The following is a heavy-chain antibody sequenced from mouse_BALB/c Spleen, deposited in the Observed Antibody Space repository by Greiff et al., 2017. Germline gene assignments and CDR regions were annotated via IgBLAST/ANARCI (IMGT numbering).Heavy chain of an antibody. V-gene: IGHV7-3*02. Sequence: EVMLVESGGGLVQPGGSLRLSCATSGFTFTDYYMSWVRQPPGKALEWLGFIRNKANGYTTEYSASVKGRFTISRDNSQSILYLQMNTLRAEDSATYYCARDPSTARATFMDYWGQGTSVTVSS. CDR1: GFTFTDYY. CDR2: IRNKANGYTT. D-gene: IGHD3-2*01. CDR3: ARDPSTARATFMDY. J-gene: IGHJ4*01.